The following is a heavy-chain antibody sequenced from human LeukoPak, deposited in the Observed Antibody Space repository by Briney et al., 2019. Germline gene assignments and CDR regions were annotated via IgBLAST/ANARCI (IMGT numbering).Heavy chain of an antibody. CDR3: AKAADAVGATPTDY. J-gene: IGHJ4*02. CDR1: GFTFNIYS. CDR2: TSSSSSTI. Sequence: GGSLRLSCAASGFTFNIYSMNWVRQAPGKGLEWVSYTSSSSSTIYYADSVKGRFTISRDNAKDSLYLQMNSLRAEDTAVYYCAKAADAVGATPTDYWGQGTLVTVSS. D-gene: IGHD1-26*01. V-gene: IGHV3-48*04.